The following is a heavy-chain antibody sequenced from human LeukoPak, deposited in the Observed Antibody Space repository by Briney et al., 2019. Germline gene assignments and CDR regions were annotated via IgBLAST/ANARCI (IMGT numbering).Heavy chain of an antibody. J-gene: IGHJ4*02. Sequence: GGSLRLSCAASGSTFSNYAMTWVRQPPGKGLEWVSGISGSGTSTYYGDSVKGRFTMSRDNSKNTLYLQMNSLRAEDTAVYYCARSAGWSGFGRVDSWGQGTLVTVSS. D-gene: IGHD3-3*01. V-gene: IGHV3-23*02. CDR2: ISGSGTST. CDR1: GSTFSNYA. CDR3: ARSAGWSGFGRVDS.